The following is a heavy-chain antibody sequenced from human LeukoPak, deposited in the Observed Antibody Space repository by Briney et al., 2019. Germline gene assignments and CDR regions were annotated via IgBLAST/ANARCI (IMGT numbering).Heavy chain of an antibody. Sequence: GGSLRLSCVVSGLNFADYAMHWVRQPPGKGLEWVSHISADGGTTFSADSVKGRFTIARDNSKNSLYLQMNGLRSEDTAMYFCAKESGKFDYWGQGTLVAVST. V-gene: IGHV3-43*02. J-gene: IGHJ4*02. CDR1: GLNFADYA. CDR3: AKESGKFDY. CDR2: ISADGGTT.